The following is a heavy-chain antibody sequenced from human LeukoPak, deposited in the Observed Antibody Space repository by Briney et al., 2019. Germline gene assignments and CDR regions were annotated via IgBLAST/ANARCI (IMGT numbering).Heavy chain of an antibody. CDR2: IIPIFGTA. Sequence: WASVKVSRKASGGTFSSYAISWVRQAPGQGLEWMGGIIPIFGTANYAQKFQGRVTITADESTSTAYMELSSLRSEDTAVYYCARLNGSYGARHYYYYMDVWGKGTTVTVSS. CDR1: GGTFSSYA. D-gene: IGHD2-15*01. CDR3: ARLNGSYGARHYYYYMDV. J-gene: IGHJ6*03. V-gene: IGHV1-69*01.